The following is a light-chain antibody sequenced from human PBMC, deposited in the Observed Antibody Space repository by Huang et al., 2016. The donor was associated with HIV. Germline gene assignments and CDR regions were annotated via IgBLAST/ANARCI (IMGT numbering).Light chain of an antibody. CDR2: SAS. Sequence: DIQMTQSPSSLSASVGDRVTITCRASQSVNTFLNWYQQKPGKAPKFLIYSASNLQSGVPARFSGSGSGTDFTLTISSLQPEDSATYDCQQSYSFPRYTFGQGTKVEIK. V-gene: IGKV1-39*01. J-gene: IGKJ2*01. CDR3: QQSYSFPRYT. CDR1: QSVNTF.